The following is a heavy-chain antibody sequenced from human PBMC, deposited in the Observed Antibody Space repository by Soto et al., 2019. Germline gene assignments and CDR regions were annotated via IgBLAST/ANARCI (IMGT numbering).Heavy chain of an antibody. CDR2: ISYDGSNK. D-gene: IGHD3-10*01. CDR3: ARDRYGEDYYGMDV. J-gene: IGHJ6*02. Sequence: QVQLVESGGGVVQPRRSLRLSCAASGFTFSSYAMHWVRQAPGKGLEWVAVISYDGSNKYYADSVKGRFTISRDNSKNTLYLQMNSLRAEDTAVYYCARDRYGEDYYGMDVWGQGTTVTVSS. CDR1: GFTFSSYA. V-gene: IGHV3-30-3*01.